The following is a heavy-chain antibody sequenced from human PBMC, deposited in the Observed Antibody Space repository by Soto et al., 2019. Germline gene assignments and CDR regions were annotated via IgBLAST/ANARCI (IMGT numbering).Heavy chain of an antibody. CDR1: GYSFTSYW. CDR3: AKDWPVAVAGLFDY. V-gene: IGHV5-51*01. CDR2: IYPGDSDT. J-gene: IGHJ4*02. Sequence: GESLKISCKGSGYSFTSYWIAWVRQMPGKGLEWMGIIYPGDSDTRYSPSFQGQVTISADKSNSTAYLQWSSLKASDTAVYYCAKDWPVAVAGLFDYWGQGTLVTVSS. D-gene: IGHD6-19*01.